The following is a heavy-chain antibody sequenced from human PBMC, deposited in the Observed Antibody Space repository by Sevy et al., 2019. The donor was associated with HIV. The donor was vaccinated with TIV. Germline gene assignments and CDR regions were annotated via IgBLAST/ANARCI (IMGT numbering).Heavy chain of an antibody. D-gene: IGHD6-19*01. CDR3: ARAAGYSTDWYPSDY. CDR2: ISYDGSSH. J-gene: IGHJ4*02. CDR1: EFMFSTYA. Sequence: GGSLRLSCAASEFMFSTYAMHWVRQAPGKGLEWVAVISYDGSSHYYAVSVKRRFTISRDNSKNTLFLQMNSLRLEDTAFYYCARAAGYSTDWYPSDYWGQGTLVTVSS. V-gene: IGHV3-30-3*01.